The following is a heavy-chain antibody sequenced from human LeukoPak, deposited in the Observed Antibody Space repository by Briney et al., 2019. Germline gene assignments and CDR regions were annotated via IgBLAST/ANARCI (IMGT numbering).Heavy chain of an antibody. V-gene: IGHV3-30*18. J-gene: IGHJ5*02. Sequence: PGGSLRLSCAASGFTFSSYGMHWVRQAPGKGLEWVAVISYDGSNKYYADSVKGRFTISRDNSKNTLYLQMNSLRAEDTAVYYCAKPGPTNWFDPWGQGTLVTVSS. CDR3: AKPGPTNWFDP. CDR2: ISYDGSNK. D-gene: IGHD4-17*01. CDR1: GFTFSSYG.